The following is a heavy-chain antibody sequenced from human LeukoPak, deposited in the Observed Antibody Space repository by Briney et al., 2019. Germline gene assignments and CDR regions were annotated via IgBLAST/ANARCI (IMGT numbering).Heavy chain of an antibody. CDR2: ISSSSSYI. CDR3: ARGEYGDPYYFDY. CDR1: GFTFSSYS. V-gene: IGHV3-21*01. J-gene: IGHJ4*02. D-gene: IGHD4-17*01. Sequence: WGSLRLSCAAYGFTFSSYSMTWVRQAQGKGLEWVSSISSSSSYIYYADSVKGRFTISRDNAKNSLYLQMNSLRAEDTAVYYCARGEYGDPYYFDYWGQGTLVTVSS.